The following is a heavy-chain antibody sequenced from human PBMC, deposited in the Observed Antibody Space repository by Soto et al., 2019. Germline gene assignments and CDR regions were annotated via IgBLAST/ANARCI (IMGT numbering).Heavy chain of an antibody. CDR2: IYYSGST. J-gene: IGHJ5*02. CDR3: ARATPFFITGRVYNWFDP. D-gene: IGHD1-20*01. CDR1: GGSMSSGWYY. V-gene: IGHV4-31*03. Sequence: TLSLYVTVSGGSMSSGWYYWSWIRQHPGKGLAWIGYIYYSGSTYYNPSLKSRVTISVDTSKNQFSLKLSSVTSPDTAVYYCARATPFFITGRVYNWFDPWGQGTLVRVSS.